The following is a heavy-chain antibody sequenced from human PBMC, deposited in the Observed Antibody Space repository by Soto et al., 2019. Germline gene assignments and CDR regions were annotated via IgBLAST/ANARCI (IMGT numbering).Heavy chain of an antibody. V-gene: IGHV1-58*01. CDR1: GFTFTSSA. D-gene: IGHD3-10*01. J-gene: IGHJ4*02. CDR2: IVVGSGNT. CDR3: AAWFYGSGSYLYSDY. Sequence: SVKVSCKASGFTFTSSAVQWVRQARGQRLEWIGWIVVGSGNTNYAQKFQERVTITRDMSTSTAYMELSSLRSEDTAVYYCAAWFYGSGSYLYSDYWGQGTLVTVSS.